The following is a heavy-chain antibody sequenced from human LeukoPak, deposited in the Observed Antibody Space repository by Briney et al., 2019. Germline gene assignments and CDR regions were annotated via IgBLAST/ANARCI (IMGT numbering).Heavy chain of an antibody. CDR1: GGSFSGYY. V-gene: IGHV4-34*01. CDR2: INHSGST. CDR3: ARPPYYYDSSGQD. D-gene: IGHD3-22*01. J-gene: IGHJ4*02. Sequence: SETLSLTCAVYGGSFSGYYWSWICQPPGKGLEWIGEINHSGSTNYNPSLKSRVTISVDTSKNQFSLKLSSVTAADTAVYYCARPPYYYDSSGQDWGQGTLVTVSS.